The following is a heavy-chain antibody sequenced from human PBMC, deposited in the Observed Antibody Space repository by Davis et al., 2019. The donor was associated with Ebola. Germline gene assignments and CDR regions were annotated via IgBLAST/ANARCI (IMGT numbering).Heavy chain of an antibody. CDR1: GYTFTSYG. J-gene: IGHJ3*02. CDR3: ARARGGTEYDAFDI. Sequence: ASVKVSCKASGYTFTSYGISWVRQAPGQGLEWMGWINPNSGGTNDAQKFQGRVTMTRDTSISTAYMELSRLRSDDTAVYYCARARGGTEYDAFDIWGQGTMVTVSS. D-gene: IGHD2-8*02. V-gene: IGHV1-2*02. CDR2: INPNSGGT.